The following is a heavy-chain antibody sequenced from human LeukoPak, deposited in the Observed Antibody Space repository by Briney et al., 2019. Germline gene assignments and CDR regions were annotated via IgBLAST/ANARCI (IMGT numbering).Heavy chain of an antibody. D-gene: IGHD4-17*01. V-gene: IGHV1-46*01. CDR3: ARDRRATVTTRYFDY. CDR2: INPSGGST. Sequence: ASVKVSCKASGYTFTSYYMHWVRQAPGQGLEWMGIINPSGGSTSYAQKFQGRVTMTRDTSTSTVYMELSSLRSEDTAVYYCARDRRATVTTRYFDYWGQGTLVTVSS. J-gene: IGHJ4*02. CDR1: GYTFTSYY.